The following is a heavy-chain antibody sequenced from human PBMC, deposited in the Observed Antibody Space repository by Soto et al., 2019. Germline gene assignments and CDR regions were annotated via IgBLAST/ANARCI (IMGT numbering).Heavy chain of an antibody. CDR2: LYAGGGSGST. CDR1: GLTVSASF. D-gene: IGHD6-19*01. V-gene: IGHV3-53*01. J-gene: IGHJ3*01. CDR3: VNAVASGWNAFDF. Sequence: EVQLVESGGGLVRPGGSLRLSCAATGLTVSASFMNWVRQTPGKGLEWVSVLYAGGGSGSTYYAESVKGRFVTSRDDSRNTLYLQMNSLREEDTGVYYCVNAVASGWNAFDFWGQGTMVSVSS.